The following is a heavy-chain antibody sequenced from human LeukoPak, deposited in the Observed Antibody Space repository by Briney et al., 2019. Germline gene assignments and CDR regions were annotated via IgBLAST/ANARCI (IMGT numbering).Heavy chain of an antibody. J-gene: IGHJ5*02. Sequence: GGSLRLSCAASGFTFSNYEMHWVRQAPGKGLEWVSYIGSGGSTIYYADSVKGRFTISRDNAKNSLYLQMNSLKAEDTALYYCAREDHSSGPNWFDPWGQGTLATVSS. CDR3: AREDHSSGPNWFDP. V-gene: IGHV3-48*03. CDR2: IGSGGSTI. D-gene: IGHD3-22*01. CDR1: GFTFSNYE.